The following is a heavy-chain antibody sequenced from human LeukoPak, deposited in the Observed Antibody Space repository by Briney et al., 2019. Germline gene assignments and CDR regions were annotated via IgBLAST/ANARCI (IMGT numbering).Heavy chain of an antibody. D-gene: IGHD6-19*01. CDR2: INHSGST. J-gene: IGHJ4*02. CDR1: GGSFSGYY. CDR3: ARGRRSSGWYGY. V-gene: IGHV4-34*01. Sequence: SETLSLTRAVYGGSFSGYYWSWIRQPPGKGLEWIGEINHSGSTNYNPSLKSRVTISVDTSKNQFSLKRSSVTAADTAVLYFARGRRSSGWYGYWGQGTLVTVSS.